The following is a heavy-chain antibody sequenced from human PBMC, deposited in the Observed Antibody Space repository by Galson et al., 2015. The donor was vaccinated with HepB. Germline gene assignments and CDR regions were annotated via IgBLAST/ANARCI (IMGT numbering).Heavy chain of an antibody. CDR2: IKSKTDGGTT. Sequence: SLRLSCAASGFTFSNAWMNWVRQAPGKGLEWVGRIKSKTDGGTTDYAAPVKGRFTISRDDSKNTLYLQMNSLKTEDTAVYYCTTRYCSSTSCYSYYYYYYMDVWGKGTTVTVSS. CDR1: GFTFSNAW. D-gene: IGHD2-2*01. V-gene: IGHV3-15*07. CDR3: TTRYCSSTSCYSYYYYYYMDV. J-gene: IGHJ6*03.